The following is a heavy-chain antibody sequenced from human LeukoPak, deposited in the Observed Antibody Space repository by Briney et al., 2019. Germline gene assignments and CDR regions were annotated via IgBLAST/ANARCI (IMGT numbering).Heavy chain of an antibody. D-gene: IGHD2-15*01. CDR2: ISSSGSTI. J-gene: IGHJ6*02. Sequence: PGGSLRLSCAASGFTFSSYEMNWVRQAPGKGLEWVSYISSSGSTIYYADSVKGRFTISRDNAKNSLYLQMNSLRAEDTAVYYCARDSLVEAATLLYYYYGMDVWGQGTTVTVSS. CDR3: ARDSLVEAATLLYYYYGMDV. V-gene: IGHV3-48*03. CDR1: GFTFSSYE.